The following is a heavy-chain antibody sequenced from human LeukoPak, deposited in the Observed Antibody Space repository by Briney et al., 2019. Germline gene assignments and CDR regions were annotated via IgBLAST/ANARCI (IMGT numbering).Heavy chain of an antibody. Sequence: SETLSLTCTVSGGSISSSSYYWGWIRQPPGKGLEWIGSIYYSGSTYYNPSLKSRVTISVDTSKNQFSLKLSSVTAADTAVYYCARGTPGTWLSDYWGQGTLVTVSS. V-gene: IGHV4-39*07. CDR2: IYYSGST. J-gene: IGHJ4*02. D-gene: IGHD5-12*01. CDR1: GGSISSSSYY. CDR3: ARGTPGTWLSDY.